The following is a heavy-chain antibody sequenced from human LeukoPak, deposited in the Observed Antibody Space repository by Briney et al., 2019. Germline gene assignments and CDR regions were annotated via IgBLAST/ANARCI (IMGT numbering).Heavy chain of an antibody. D-gene: IGHD6-13*01. Sequence: GESLKISCKGSGYSFTSYWIGWVRQMPGKGLGWMGIIYPVDSDTRYSPSFQGQVTISADKSISTAYLQWSSLKASDTAMYYCARHPSTYSSSWYKAYFDYWGQGTLVTVSS. J-gene: IGHJ4*02. CDR1: GYSFTSYW. V-gene: IGHV5-51*01. CDR3: ARHPSTYSSSWYKAYFDY. CDR2: IYPVDSDT.